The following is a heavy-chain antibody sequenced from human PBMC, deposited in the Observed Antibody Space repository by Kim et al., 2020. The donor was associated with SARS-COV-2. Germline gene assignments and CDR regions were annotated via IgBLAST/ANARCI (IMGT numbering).Heavy chain of an antibody. V-gene: IGHV4-39*07. CDR1: GGSISSSSYY. J-gene: IGHJ4*02. CDR2: IYYSGST. Sequence: SETLSLTCTVSGGSISSSSYYWGWIRQPPGKGLEWIGSIYYSGSTYYNPSLKSRVTISVDTSKNQFSLKLSSVTAADTAVYYCARLFRGMLRPPMDFDYWGQGTLVTVSS. CDR3: ARLFRGMLRPPMDFDY. D-gene: IGHD1-1*01.